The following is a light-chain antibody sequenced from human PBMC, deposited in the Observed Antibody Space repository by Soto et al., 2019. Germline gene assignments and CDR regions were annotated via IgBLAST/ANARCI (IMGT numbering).Light chain of an antibody. CDR1: SSNIGAGYD. J-gene: IGLJ1*01. CDR2: EST. V-gene: IGLV1-40*01. Sequence: QSVLTQPPSVSGAPGQRVTISCTGSSSNIGAGYDVHWYQHLPGAAPKLLIFESTNRPSGVPDRFSGSKSGTSASLDISGLQAGDEAEYYCQSYDSGLVGLVFGTGTKVTVL. CDR3: QSYDSGLVGLV.